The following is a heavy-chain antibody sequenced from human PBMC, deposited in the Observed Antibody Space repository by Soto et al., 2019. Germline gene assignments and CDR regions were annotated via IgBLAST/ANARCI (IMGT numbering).Heavy chain of an antibody. CDR3: ARRSIYGDYDS. J-gene: IGHJ5*01. Sequence: QVQLVQSGAEVKKPGASVRVSCKASGYTFTSHYIYWVRQAPGQGLEWMGLINPSDYSTLYARNFQGRVTMTRDTSTSTVYMELNSLRSEDTAVYYCARRSIYGDYDSWGQGTLVTLSS. D-gene: IGHD4-17*01. CDR1: GYTFTSHY. CDR2: INPSDYST. V-gene: IGHV1-46*03.